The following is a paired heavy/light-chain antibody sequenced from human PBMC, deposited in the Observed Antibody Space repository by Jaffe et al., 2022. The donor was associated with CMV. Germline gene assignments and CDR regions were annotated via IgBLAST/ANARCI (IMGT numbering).Light chain of an antibody. Sequence: EIVMTQSPATLSVSPGERATLSCRASQSVSSNLAWYQQKPGQAPRLLIYGASTRATGIPARFSGSGSGTEFTFTINSLQSEDFAVFYCQQYNSWPLTFGQGTKVEIK. CDR1: QSVSSN. CDR2: GAS. V-gene: IGKV3-15*01. CDR3: QQYNSWPLT. J-gene: IGKJ1*01.
Heavy chain of an antibody. CDR2: IWYDGSNK. D-gene: IGHD6-19*01. CDR1: GFTFSNYG. Sequence: QVQLVESGGGVVQPGRSLRLSCAVSGFTFSNYGMQWVRQAPGKGLEWVAVIWYDGSNKYYADSVKGRFTISRDNSKNTLYLQMNSLRDEDTAVYYCARDLEEQWLALDSWGQGTLVTVSS. CDR3: ARDLEEQWLALDS. J-gene: IGHJ4*02. V-gene: IGHV3-33*01.